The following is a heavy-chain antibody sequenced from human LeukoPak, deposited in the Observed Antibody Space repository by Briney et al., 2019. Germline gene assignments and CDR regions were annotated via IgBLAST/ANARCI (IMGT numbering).Heavy chain of an antibody. D-gene: IGHD2-15*01. CDR3: ARDPGYCSGGSCYELAPLDAFDI. CDR2: INSDGSST. J-gene: IGHJ3*02. V-gene: IGHV3-74*01. Sequence: GGSLRLSCAASGFTFSSYWMHWVRQAPGKGLVWVSRINSDGSSTSYADSVKGRFTISRDSAKNTLYLQMNSLRAEDTAVYYCARDPGYCSGGSCYELAPLDAFDIWGQGTMVTVSS. CDR1: GFTFSSYW.